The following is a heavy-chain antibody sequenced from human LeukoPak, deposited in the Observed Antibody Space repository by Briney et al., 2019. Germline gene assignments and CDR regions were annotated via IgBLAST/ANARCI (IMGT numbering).Heavy chain of an antibody. CDR2: INHSGST. V-gene: IGHV4-34*01. CDR1: GGSFSGYY. Sequence: SETLSLTCAVYGGSFSGYYWSWIRQPPGKGLEWIGEINHSGSTNYNPSLKSRVTTSVDTSKNQFSLKLSSVTAADTAVYYCARAPAGTGWFDPWGQGTLVTVSS. J-gene: IGHJ5*02. CDR3: ARAPAGTGWFDP. D-gene: IGHD6-19*01.